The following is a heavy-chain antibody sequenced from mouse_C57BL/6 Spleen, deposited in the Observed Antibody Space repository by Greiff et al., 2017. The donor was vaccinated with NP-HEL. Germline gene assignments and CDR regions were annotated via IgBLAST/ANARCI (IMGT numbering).Heavy chain of an antibody. CDR1: GSTFTSYW. Sequence: QVQLQQPGTELVKPGASVKLSCKASGSTFTSYWMHWVTQRPGQGLEWIGNINPSTGGTNYNEKFTSKATLTVDKSSSTAYIQLSSLTSQDSAVYYCARSGLLRPYYCDYRGQGTTPTVSS. CDR3: ARSGLLRPYYCDY. J-gene: IGHJ2*01. V-gene: IGHV1-53*01. CDR2: INPSTGGT. D-gene: IGHD1-2*01.